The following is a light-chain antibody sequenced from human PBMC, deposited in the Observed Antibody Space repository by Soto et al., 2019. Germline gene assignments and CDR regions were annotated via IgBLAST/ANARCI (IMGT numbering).Light chain of an antibody. V-gene: IGKV1-33*01. CDR1: QDINKN. CDR2: DAS. J-gene: IGKJ5*01. Sequence: DSPTTQSPSSLSASVGDRVTIPCQASQDINKNLIWYQQKPGKAPKLPIYDASDLETGVPSRFSGSGSGTGFTFTISSLQPEDFATYYCQQYESLPLTFGQGTRLEIK. CDR3: QQYESLPLT.